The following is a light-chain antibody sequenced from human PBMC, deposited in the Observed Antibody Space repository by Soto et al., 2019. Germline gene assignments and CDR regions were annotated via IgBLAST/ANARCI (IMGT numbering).Light chain of an antibody. CDR2: AAS. J-gene: IGKJ3*01. V-gene: IGKV1-39*01. Sequence: DIQMTQSPSSLSASVGDRITITCRASQSISSYLNWYQQKPGKAPKLLIYAASSLHSGVPSRFSGSGSGTDFTLTISSLQPEDFATYYCQQSYSTPFFGPGTKVDIK. CDR1: QSISSY. CDR3: QQSYSTPF.